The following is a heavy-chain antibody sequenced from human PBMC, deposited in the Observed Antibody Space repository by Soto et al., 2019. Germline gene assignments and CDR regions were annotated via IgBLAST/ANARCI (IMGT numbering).Heavy chain of an antibody. CDR2: INHSGST. CDR3: ARAFRITIFGVAQYYGMDV. V-gene: IGHV4-34*01. D-gene: IGHD3-3*01. CDR1: GGSFSGYY. Sequence: NPSETLSLPCAVYGGSFSGYYWSWIRQPPGKGLEWIGEINHSGSTNYNPSLKSRVTISVDTSKNQFSLKLSSVTAADTAVYYCARAFRITIFGVAQYYGMDVWGQGTTVTVSS. J-gene: IGHJ6*02.